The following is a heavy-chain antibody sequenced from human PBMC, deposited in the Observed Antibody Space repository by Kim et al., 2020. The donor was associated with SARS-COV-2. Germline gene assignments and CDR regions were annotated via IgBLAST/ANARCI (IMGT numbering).Heavy chain of an antibody. CDR3: ARGGNAIFGVGEYDY. Sequence: PSLKSRVTISVDTSKNQFSLKLSSVTAADTAVYYCARGGNAIFGVGEYDYWGQGTLVTVSS. J-gene: IGHJ4*02. D-gene: IGHD3-3*01. V-gene: IGHV4-39*01.